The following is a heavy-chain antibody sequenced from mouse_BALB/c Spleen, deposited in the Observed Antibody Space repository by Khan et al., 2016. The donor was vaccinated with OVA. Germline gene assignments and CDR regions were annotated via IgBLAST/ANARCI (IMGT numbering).Heavy chain of an antibody. CDR3: ARSRDDLWYFDV. Sequence: EVQLVESGGGLVQPGGSRKLSCAASGFTFSSFGMHWVRQAPEKGLEWVAYISSGSTTIYYADTVKGRFTISRDNPKNTLFLHMTSLRSEDTAMYYCARSRDDLWYFDVWGAGTTVTVSS. D-gene: IGHD2-14*01. CDR1: GFTFSSFG. V-gene: IGHV5-17*02. CDR2: ISSGSTTI. J-gene: IGHJ1*01.